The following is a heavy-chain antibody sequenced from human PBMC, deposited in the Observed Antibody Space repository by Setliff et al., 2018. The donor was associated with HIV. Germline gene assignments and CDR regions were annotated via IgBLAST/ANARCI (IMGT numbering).Heavy chain of an antibody. CDR2: IYTSGST. CDR3: ALDPGYRRDY. D-gene: IGHD5-12*01. J-gene: IGHJ4*02. V-gene: IGHV4-4*08. CDR1: GGSIRSFF. Sequence: SETLLTCTVSGGSIRSFFWSWIRQPPGRGLEWIGHIYTSGSTNYNPSLKSRVTMSVDTSKNQFSLNLSSVTAADTAVYYCALDPGYRRDYWGQGTLVTVSS.